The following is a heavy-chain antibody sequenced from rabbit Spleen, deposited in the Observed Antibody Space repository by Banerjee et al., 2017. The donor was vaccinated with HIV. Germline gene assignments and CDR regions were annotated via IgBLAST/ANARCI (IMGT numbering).Heavy chain of an antibody. D-gene: IGHD8-1*01. Sequence: QSLEESGGGLVKPGGTLTLTCKASGIDFSSYYYMCWVRQAPGKGLEWIACIYTSSDSTYYATWAKGRFTISKTSSTTVTLQMTSLTAADTATYFCARDSGTSFSSYGMDLWGQGTLVTVS. CDR1: GIDFSSYYY. J-gene: IGHJ6*01. CDR3: ARDSGTSFSSYGMDL. CDR2: IYTSSDST. V-gene: IGHV1S40*01.